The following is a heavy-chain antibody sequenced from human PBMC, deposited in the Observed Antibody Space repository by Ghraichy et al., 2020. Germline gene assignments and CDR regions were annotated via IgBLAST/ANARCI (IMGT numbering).Heavy chain of an antibody. D-gene: IGHD1-26*01. J-gene: IGHJ4*02. Sequence: GESLNISCAASGFTFSDYYMSWIRQAPGKGLEWVSYISSSSSYTNYADSVKGRFTISRDNAKNLLYLQMNSLRAEDTAVYYCARYVGATPDYWGQGTLVTVSS. CDR2: ISSSSSYT. CDR3: ARYVGATPDY. V-gene: IGHV3-11*03. CDR1: GFTFSDYY.